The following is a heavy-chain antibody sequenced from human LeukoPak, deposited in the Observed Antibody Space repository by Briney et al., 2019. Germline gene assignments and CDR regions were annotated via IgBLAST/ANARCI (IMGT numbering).Heavy chain of an antibody. V-gene: IGHV4-39*01. Sequence: SETLSLTCTVSGGSISSSSYYWGWTRQPPGTGLEWIASIYYSGSTYYNPSLKSRVTISVDTSKNQFSLKLSSVTAADTAVYYCARHPDYGDYAFSDYWGQGTLVTVSS. CDR2: IYYSGST. J-gene: IGHJ4*02. D-gene: IGHD4-17*01. CDR3: ARHPDYGDYAFSDY. CDR1: GGSISSSSYY.